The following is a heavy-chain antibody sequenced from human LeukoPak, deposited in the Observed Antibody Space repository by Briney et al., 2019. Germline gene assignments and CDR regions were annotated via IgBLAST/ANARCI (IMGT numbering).Heavy chain of an antibody. D-gene: IGHD3-9*01. V-gene: IGHV3-23*01. CDR1: GFTFSSYA. Sequence: LTGGSLRLSCAASGFTFSSYAMTWVRQAPGKGLDWVSTIIGSGGTTYYADSVKGRFTISRDNSERTLYLQMNSLRAEDTAVYYCARSFDILTEYYFDYWGQGTLVTVSS. CDR3: ARSFDILTEYYFDY. CDR2: IIGSGGTT. J-gene: IGHJ4*02.